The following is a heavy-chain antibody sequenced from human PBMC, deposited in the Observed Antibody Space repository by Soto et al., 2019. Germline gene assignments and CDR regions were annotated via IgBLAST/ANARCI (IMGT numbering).Heavy chain of an antibody. CDR3: ARTYCSGGSCYLNYYYYYGMDV. D-gene: IGHD2-15*01. Sequence: GGSLRLSCAASGFTFSSYGMHWVRQAPGKGLEWVAVIWYDGSNKYYADSVKGRFTISRDNSKNTLYLQMNSLRAEDTAVYYCARTYCSGGSCYLNYYYYYGMDVWGQGTTVTVSS. V-gene: IGHV3-33*01. CDR2: IWYDGSNK. CDR1: GFTFSSYG. J-gene: IGHJ6*02.